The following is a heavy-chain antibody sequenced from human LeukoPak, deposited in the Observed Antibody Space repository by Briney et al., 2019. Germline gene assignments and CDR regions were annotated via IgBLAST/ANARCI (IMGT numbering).Heavy chain of an antibody. CDR2: ISSSSSYI. D-gene: IGHD6-19*01. CDR3: ARDGGIAVAGTFDY. J-gene: IGHJ4*02. CDR1: GFTFSSYS. V-gene: IGHV3-21*01. Sequence: GGSLRLSCAASGFTFSSYSMNWVRQAPGKGLEWVSSISSSSSYIYYADSVKGRFTISRDSAKNSLYLQMNSLRAEDTAVYYCARDGGIAVAGTFDYWGQGTLVTVSS.